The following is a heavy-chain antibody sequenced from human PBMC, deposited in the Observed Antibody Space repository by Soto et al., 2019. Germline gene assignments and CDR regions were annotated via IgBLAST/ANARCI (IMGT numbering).Heavy chain of an antibody. V-gene: IGHV3-48*03. Sequence: EVQLVESGGGLVQPGGSLRLSCAASGFTFSSYEMNWVRQAPGKGLERVSYISSSGRTTYYADSVKGRFTISRDNAKNSLSLQMNSLRADDTAVYYCARDRDELVGIFPYYYGMDVWGQGTTVTVSS. D-gene: IGHD2-21*01. J-gene: IGHJ6*02. CDR1: GFTFSSYE. CDR2: ISSSGRTT. CDR3: ARDRDELVGIFPYYYGMDV.